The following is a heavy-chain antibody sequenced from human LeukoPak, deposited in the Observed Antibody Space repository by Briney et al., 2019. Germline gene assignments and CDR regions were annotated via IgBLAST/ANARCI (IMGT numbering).Heavy chain of an antibody. CDR3: ARGSSRSFDI. Sequence: GASVKVSCKASGYTFTTSDINWVRQAPGQGLQWMGWMNPNSGNAVYAQKFQGRVTMTRSTSINTAYMELSSLRSEDTAVYYCARGSSRSFDIWGLGTMVTVS. CDR1: GYTFTTSD. CDR2: MNPNSGNA. J-gene: IGHJ3*02. D-gene: IGHD3-10*01. V-gene: IGHV1-8*01.